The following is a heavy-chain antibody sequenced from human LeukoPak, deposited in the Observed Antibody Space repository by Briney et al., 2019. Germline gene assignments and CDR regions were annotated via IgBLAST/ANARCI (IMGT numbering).Heavy chain of an antibody. Sequence: VGSLRLSCAASGFTFSSYEMNWVRQAPGEGLEWVSYISSSGSTIYYADSVKGRFTISRDNAKNSLYLQMNSLRAEDTAVYYCARDVHYCDSSGYSPYGMDVWGQGTTVTVSS. V-gene: IGHV3-48*03. CDR3: ARDVHYCDSSGYSPYGMDV. CDR2: ISSSGSTI. J-gene: IGHJ6*02. CDR1: GFTFSSYE. D-gene: IGHD3-22*01.